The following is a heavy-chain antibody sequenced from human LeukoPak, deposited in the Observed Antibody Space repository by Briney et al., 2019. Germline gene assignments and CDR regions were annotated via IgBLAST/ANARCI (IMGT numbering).Heavy chain of an antibody. CDR2: IHTSGST. CDR3: ARPGQSSWWVYFNY. CDR1: GGSSNTYY. Sequence: PSETLSLTCTVSGGSSNTYYWTWIRQSPGKGLEWIGNIHTSGSTDYNPSLKSRVTMSIDASKNQFSLRLTSVTAADTAVYYCARPGQSSWWVYFNYWGQGTLVTVSS. D-gene: IGHD2-15*01. V-gene: IGHV4-4*09. J-gene: IGHJ4*02.